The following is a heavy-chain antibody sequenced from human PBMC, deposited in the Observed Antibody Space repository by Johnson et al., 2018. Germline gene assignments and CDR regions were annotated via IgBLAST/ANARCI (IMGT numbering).Heavy chain of an antibody. Sequence: QVQLQESGPGLVKPSETLSLTCFVSGGSISSSSYYWGWIRQPPGKGLEWIGTIYYSGSNYYNPSLKSRVTISVDTSKNQFPLKLTSVTVADTAVYYCARYYYSYGMDVWGQGTTVTVSS. J-gene: IGHJ6*02. CDR2: IYYSGSN. CDR3: ARYYYSYGMDV. V-gene: IGHV4-39*01. CDR1: GGSISSSSYY.